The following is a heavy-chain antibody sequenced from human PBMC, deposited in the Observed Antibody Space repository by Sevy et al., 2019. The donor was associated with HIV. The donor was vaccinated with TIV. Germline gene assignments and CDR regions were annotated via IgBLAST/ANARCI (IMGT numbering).Heavy chain of an antibody. CDR2: ISWNSGSI. Sequence: GGSLRLSCAASGFTFDDYAMHWVRQAPGKGLEWVSGISWNSGSIGYADSVKGRFTISRDNAKNSLYLQMNSLRAEDTALYYCAKFSSAENWKEGYYYGMDVWGQGTTVTVSS. D-gene: IGHD1-1*01. CDR1: GFTFDDYA. J-gene: IGHJ6*02. CDR3: AKFSSAENWKEGYYYGMDV. V-gene: IGHV3-9*01.